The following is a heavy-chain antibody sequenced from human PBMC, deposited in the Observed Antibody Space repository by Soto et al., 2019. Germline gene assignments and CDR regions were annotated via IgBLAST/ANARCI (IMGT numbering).Heavy chain of an antibody. CDR2: IYYSGST. V-gene: IGHV4-31*11. J-gene: IGHJ4*02. D-gene: IGHD4-17*01. CDR3: ARRYGDYFDF. CDR1: SGSISSGGYY. Sequence: PCQPLSDTWAFSSGSISSGGYYLSVIRQHPGKGLEWIGYIYYSGSTNYNPSLKSRVTISVDTSKNQFSLKLSSVTAADTAVYYCARRYGDYFDFWGQGTLVTVSS.